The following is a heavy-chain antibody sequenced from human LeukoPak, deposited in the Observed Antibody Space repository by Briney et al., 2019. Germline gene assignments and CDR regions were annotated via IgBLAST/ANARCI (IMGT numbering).Heavy chain of an antibody. Sequence: GASVKVSCKASGYTFTSYGISWVRQAPGQGLEWMGWISAYNGNTNYAQKLQGRVTMTTDTSTSTAYMELRSLRSDDTAVYYCARARYYDILTGYTADYGMDVWGQGTTVTVSS. D-gene: IGHD3-9*01. CDR2: ISAYNGNT. V-gene: IGHV1-18*01. CDR1: GYTFTSYG. CDR3: ARARYYDILTGYTADYGMDV. J-gene: IGHJ6*02.